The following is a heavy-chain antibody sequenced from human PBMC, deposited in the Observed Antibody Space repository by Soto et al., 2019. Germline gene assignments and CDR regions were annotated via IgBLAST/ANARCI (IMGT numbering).Heavy chain of an antibody. Sequence: QLQLQESGPGLVKPSETLSLTCNVSGVSISVTSYYWGWIRQPPGKGLEWIGTIYFNGNTFYNPSLKSRLTISVDTSKNQFSLRLTSVTAADTAVYYCAREGSYWGQGTLVAVSS. CDR1: GVSISVTSYY. V-gene: IGHV4-39*02. J-gene: IGHJ4*02. CDR2: IYFNGNT. CDR3: AREGSY.